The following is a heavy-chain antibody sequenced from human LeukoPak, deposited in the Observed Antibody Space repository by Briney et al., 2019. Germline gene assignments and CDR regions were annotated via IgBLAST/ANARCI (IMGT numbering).Heavy chain of an antibody. J-gene: IGHJ4*01. D-gene: IGHD3-10*01. CDR2: ISYTANT. CDR1: VDSHSRGGYY. V-gene: IGHV4-31*11. Sequence: SQTLCLTRAVSVDSHSRGGYYWSWSRPHPGEGLGWIGYISYTANTYNNPSLKSRLTISVDTSKNQLSLKLSSVTAADTAVYYCARVDLNMIRGVQDWGQRTLVTVSS. CDR3: ARVDLNMIRGVQD.